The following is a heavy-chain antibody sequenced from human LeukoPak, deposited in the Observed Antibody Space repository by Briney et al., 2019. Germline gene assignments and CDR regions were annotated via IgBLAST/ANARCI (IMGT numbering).Heavy chain of an antibody. CDR2: IYYSGST. CDR3: ARDPLSANYFDY. CDR1: GSSISSYY. J-gene: IGHJ4*02. V-gene: IGHV4-59*01. Sequence: SETLSLTCTVSGSSISSYYWSWIRQPPGKGLEWFGYIYYSGSTNYNPSLKSRVTISVDTSKNQFSLKLSSVTAADTAVYYCARDPLSANYFDYWGQGTLVTVSS.